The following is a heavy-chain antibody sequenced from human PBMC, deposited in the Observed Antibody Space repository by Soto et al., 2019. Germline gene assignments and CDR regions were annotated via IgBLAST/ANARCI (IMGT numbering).Heavy chain of an antibody. Sequence: SETLSLTCTVSGGSISSYYWSWIRQPPGKGLEWIGYIYYSGSTNYNPSLKSRVTISVDTSKNQFSLKLSSVTAADTAVYYCARSGDYYYYYGMDVWGQGTTVTVSS. D-gene: IGHD4-17*01. CDR2: IYYSGST. CDR3: ARSGDYYYYYGMDV. J-gene: IGHJ6*02. V-gene: IGHV4-59*01. CDR1: GGSISSYY.